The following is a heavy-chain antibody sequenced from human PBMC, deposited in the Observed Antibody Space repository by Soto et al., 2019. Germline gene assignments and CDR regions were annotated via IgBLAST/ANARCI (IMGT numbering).Heavy chain of an antibody. CDR3: ARDGDYGDYYYYGMDV. Sequence: QVQLVQSGAEVKKPGASVKVSCKASGYTFTSYYMHWVRQAPGQGLEWMGIINPSGGSTSYAQKFQGRVTMTRDTSTSTVYMELSSLRSEDTAVYYCARDGDYGDYYYYGMDVWGQGTTVTVSS. J-gene: IGHJ6*02. V-gene: IGHV1-46*01. CDR1: GYTFTSYY. D-gene: IGHD4-17*01. CDR2: INPSGGST.